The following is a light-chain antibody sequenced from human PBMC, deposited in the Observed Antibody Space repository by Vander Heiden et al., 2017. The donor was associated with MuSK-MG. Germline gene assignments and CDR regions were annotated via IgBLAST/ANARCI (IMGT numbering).Light chain of an antibody. CDR1: QSVLYSSNNKNY. Sequence: IVMTQSPDSLAVSLGERATINCKSSQSVLYSSNNKNYLAWYQQKPGQPPKLLIYWASTRESGVTDRFSGSGSGTDFTLTISSLQADDVAIYYCQQYDATPITFGQGTRLEIK. J-gene: IGKJ5*01. CDR2: WAS. V-gene: IGKV4-1*01. CDR3: QQYDATPIT.